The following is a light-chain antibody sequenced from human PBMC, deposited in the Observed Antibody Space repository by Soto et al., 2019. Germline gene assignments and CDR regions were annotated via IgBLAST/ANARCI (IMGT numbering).Light chain of an antibody. CDR2: KAS. V-gene: IGKV1-5*03. CDR3: QQYNSYPWT. Sequence: DIKMTQSPSTLSASVGDRVTITCRASQSISSWLAWYQQKPGKAPKLLIYKASSLESGVPSRFSGSGSGTEFTLTISSLQPDDFAPYYCQQYNSYPWTFGQGTKVDIK. J-gene: IGKJ1*01. CDR1: QSISSW.